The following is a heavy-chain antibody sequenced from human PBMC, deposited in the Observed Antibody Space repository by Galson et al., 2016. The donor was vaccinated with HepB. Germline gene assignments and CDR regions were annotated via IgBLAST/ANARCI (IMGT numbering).Heavy chain of an antibody. Sequence: LRLSCAASGLIFSDYDMSWIRQAPGKGLEWVSYISDSSTYTKYADSVKGRFSISRDNAKNSLYLQMNSLKVEDTGVYYCARDTDSSSIDWWGQGTLVIVSS. D-gene: IGHD6-13*01. CDR3: ARDTDSSSIDW. CDR2: ISDSSTYT. J-gene: IGHJ4*02. V-gene: IGHV3-11*06. CDR1: GLIFSDYD.